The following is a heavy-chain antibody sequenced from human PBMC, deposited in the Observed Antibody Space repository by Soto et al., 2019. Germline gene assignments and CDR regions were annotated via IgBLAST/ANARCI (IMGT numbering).Heavy chain of an antibody. CDR3: ARERVGAMVD. V-gene: IGHV1-8*01. CDR1: GYTFTSYD. J-gene: IGHJ4*02. CDR2: MNPNSGNT. Sequence: QVQLVQSGAEVKKPGASVKVSCKASGYTFTSYDSNWVRQATGQGLEWMGWMNPNSGNTAYAQKFQGRVTMTRNTSISTAYMELSSLSSEDTAVYYCARERVGAMVDWGQGTLVPVSS. D-gene: IGHD1-26*01.